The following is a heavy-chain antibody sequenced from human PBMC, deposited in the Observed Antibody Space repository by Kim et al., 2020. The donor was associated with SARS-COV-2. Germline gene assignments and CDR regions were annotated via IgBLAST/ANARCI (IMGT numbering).Heavy chain of an antibody. CDR1: GGSISSYY. Sequence: SETLSLTCTVSGGSISSYYWSWIRQPPGKGLEWIGYIYYSGSTNYNPSLKSRVTISVDTSKNQFSLKLSSVTAADTAVYYCARGVTARGPYYFDYWGQGT. CDR2: IYYSGST. J-gene: IGHJ4*02. V-gene: IGHV4-59*01. D-gene: IGHD2-21*02. CDR3: ARGVTARGPYYFDY.